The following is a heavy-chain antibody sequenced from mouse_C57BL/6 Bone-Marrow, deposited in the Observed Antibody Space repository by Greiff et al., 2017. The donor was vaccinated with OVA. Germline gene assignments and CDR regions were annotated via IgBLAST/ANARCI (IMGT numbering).Heavy chain of an antibody. CDR3: GGGGNYLDY. CDR2: ISYDGSN. V-gene: IGHV3-6*01. CDR1: GYSITSGYS. J-gene: IGHJ2*01. Sequence: VQLKESGPGLVKPSQSQSLTCSVTGYSITSGYSWNWIRQFPGNKLEWMGYISYDGSNNYNPSLKNRISITRDTSKNQFFLKLNSVTTEDTATYYCGGGGNYLDYWGQGTTLTVSS.